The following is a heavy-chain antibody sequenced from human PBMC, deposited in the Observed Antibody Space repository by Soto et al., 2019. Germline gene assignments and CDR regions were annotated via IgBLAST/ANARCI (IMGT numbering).Heavy chain of an antibody. D-gene: IGHD3-10*01. CDR1: GDTFKNSV. CDR3: VAELDFGKLSVV. Sequence: QVQLVQSGVEVKKPGSSVRVSCKASGDTFKNSVISWVRQAPGQGLEWMGGTIPLFGTTDYAQKFQDRLTITTDESTTTAYMEVSRLTSEDTAVYYCVAELDFGKLSVVWGQGTMVIVSS. CDR2: TIPLFGTT. V-gene: IGHV1-69*01. J-gene: IGHJ3*01.